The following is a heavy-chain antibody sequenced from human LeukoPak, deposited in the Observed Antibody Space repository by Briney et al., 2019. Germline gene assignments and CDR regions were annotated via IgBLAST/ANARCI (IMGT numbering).Heavy chain of an antibody. V-gene: IGHV3-30*18. Sequence: PGRSLRLSCAASGFTFSSYGMHWVRQAPGKGLEWVAVISYDGSNTYYADSVKGRFTISRDNSKNMLYLQMKSLRAEDTAVYYCAKPYYYGSRSYMDYWGQGTLVTVSS. CDR2: ISYDGSNT. D-gene: IGHD3-10*01. CDR1: GFTFSSYG. CDR3: AKPYYYGSRSYMDY. J-gene: IGHJ4*02.